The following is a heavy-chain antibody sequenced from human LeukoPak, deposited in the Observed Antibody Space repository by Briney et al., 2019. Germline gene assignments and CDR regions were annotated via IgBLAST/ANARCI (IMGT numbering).Heavy chain of an antibody. J-gene: IGHJ3*02. V-gene: IGHV3-23*01. D-gene: IGHD3-16*02. Sequence: GGSLRLSCAASGLTFTSQEMTWVRQAPGKGLEWVSSIGAGGAYTNYADSVKGRFTISRDNSKNTLYLQMNSLRAEDTAVYYCAREFEWGSYRYTGAFDIWGQGTMVTVSS. CDR3: AREFEWGSYRYTGAFDI. CDR1: GLTFTSQE. CDR2: IGAGGAYT.